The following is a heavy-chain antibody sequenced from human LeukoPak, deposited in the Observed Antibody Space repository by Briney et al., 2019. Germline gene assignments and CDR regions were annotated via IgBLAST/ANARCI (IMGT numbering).Heavy chain of an antibody. D-gene: IGHD3-10*01. V-gene: IGHV3-30*18. CDR2: ISYDGSNK. CDR3: AKLPYGSGSSVDV. Sequence: PGGSLRLSCAASGFTFSSYGMHRVRQAPGKGLEWVAVISYDGSNKYYADSVKGRFTISRDNSKNTLYLQMNSLRAEDTAVYYCAKLPYGSGSSVDVWGKGTTVTVSS. CDR1: GFTFSSYG. J-gene: IGHJ6*04.